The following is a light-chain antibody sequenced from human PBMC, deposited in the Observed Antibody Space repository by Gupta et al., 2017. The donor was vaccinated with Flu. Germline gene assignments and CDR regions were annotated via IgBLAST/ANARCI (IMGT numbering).Light chain of an antibody. CDR1: HSNVGYNF. J-gene: IGLJ3*02. CDR3: GAWDSSRSAGV. Sequence: VTITCSGSHSNVGYNFVSWYQQLQATKPNRLIDDNNKRPSGVPGRFSGSKSGTYATLDINGLQTGDEAIDYCGAWDSSRSAGVFGGGTRLTVL. V-gene: IGLV1-51*02. CDR2: DNN.